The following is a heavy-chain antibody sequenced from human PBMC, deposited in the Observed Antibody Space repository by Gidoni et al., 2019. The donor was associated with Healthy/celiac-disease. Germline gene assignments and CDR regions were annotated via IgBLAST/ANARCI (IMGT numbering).Heavy chain of an antibody. J-gene: IGHJ4*02. V-gene: IGHV1-18*01. CDR3: ARVPLPRYYDYVWGSYRFGY. D-gene: IGHD3-16*02. Sequence: QVQLVQSGAEVKKPGASVKVSCKASGYTFTSYGISWVRQAPGQGLEWMGWISAYNGNTNYAQKLQGRVTMTTDTSTSTAYMELRSLRSDDTAVYYCARVPLPRYYDYVWGSYRFGYWGQGTLVTVSS. CDR2: ISAYNGNT. CDR1: GYTFTSYG.